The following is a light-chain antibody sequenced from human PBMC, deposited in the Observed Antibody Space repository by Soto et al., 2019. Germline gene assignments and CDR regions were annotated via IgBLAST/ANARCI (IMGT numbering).Light chain of an antibody. CDR2: AAS. CDR1: QGISSY. J-gene: IGKJ5*01. V-gene: IGKV1-9*01. CDR3: QQLHSYPIP. Sequence: DIQLTQSPSFLSASVGDRVTITCRARQGISSYLAWYQQKPGKAPKLLIYAASTLQSGVPSRFSGSGSGTEFPLTISSLHPEFFATYYCQQLHSYPIPLGERTRLQIK.